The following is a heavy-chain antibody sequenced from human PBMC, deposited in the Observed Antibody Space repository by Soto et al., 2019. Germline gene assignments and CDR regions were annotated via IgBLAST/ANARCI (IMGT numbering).Heavy chain of an antibody. V-gene: IGHV3-33*01. CDR3: ARDVEMATIFWDYYYYGMDV. J-gene: IGHJ6*02. Sequence: GGSLRLSCAASGFTFSSYGMHWVRQAPGKGLEWVAVIWYDGSNKYYADSVKGRFTISRDNSKNTLYLQMNSLRAEDTAVYYCARDVEMATIFWDYYYYGMDVWRQGTTVTVSS. CDR1: GFTFSSYG. CDR2: IWYDGSNK. D-gene: IGHD5-12*01.